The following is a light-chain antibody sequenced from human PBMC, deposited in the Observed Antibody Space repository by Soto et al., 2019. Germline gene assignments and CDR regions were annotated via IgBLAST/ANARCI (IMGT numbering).Light chain of an antibody. J-gene: IGKJ5*01. Sequence: EIEMTQSPATLSVSPGERATLSCRASQSVSSNLAWYQQKPGQPPRLLIYGASTRATGIPARFSGCGSGTDFTLTISSLQPEDFAVYYCQQRSNWLITFGQGTRLEIK. V-gene: IGKV3-15*01. CDR3: QQRSNWLIT. CDR2: GAS. CDR1: QSVSSN.